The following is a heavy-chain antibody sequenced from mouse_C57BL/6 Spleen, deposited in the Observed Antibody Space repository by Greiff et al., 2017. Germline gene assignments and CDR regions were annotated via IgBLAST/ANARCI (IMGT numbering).Heavy chain of an antibody. V-gene: IGHV1-52*01. D-gene: IGHD2-4*01. CDR2: IDPSDSET. Sequence: QVQLQQPGAELVRPGSSVKLSCKASGYTFTSYWMHWVKQRPIQGLEWIGNIDPSDSETHYNQKFKDKATLTVEKSSSTAYMQLSRLTSEDSAVYYCASSTMITTCFDYWGQGTTLTVSS. CDR3: ASSTMITTCFDY. CDR1: GYTFTSYW. J-gene: IGHJ2*01.